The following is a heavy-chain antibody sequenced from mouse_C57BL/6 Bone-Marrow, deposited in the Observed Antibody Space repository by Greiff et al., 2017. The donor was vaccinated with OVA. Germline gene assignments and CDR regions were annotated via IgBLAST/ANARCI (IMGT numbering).Heavy chain of an antibody. J-gene: IGHJ3*01. V-gene: IGHV3-6*01. CDR2: ISYDGSN. Sequence: VQLKESGPGLVKPSQSLSLTCSVTGYSITSGYYWNWIRQFPGNKLEWMGYISYDGSNNYNPSLKNRISITRDTSKNQFFLKLNSVTTEDTATYYCARDGPEGYSAAYWGQGTLVTVSA. CDR1: GYSITSGYY. CDR3: ARDGPEGYSAAY. D-gene: IGHD1-1*01.